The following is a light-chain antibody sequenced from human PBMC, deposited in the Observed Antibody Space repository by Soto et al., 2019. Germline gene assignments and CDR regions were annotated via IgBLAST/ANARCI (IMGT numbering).Light chain of an antibody. Sequence: QSVLTQPPSVSGSPGQSVTISCTGTSSDVGSYNRVSWYQQPPGTAPKLMIYEVSNRPSGVPDRFSGSKSGNTASLTISGLQAEDESDYYCSSYTSTNTVIFGGGTK. V-gene: IGLV2-18*02. J-gene: IGLJ2*01. CDR1: SSDVGSYNR. CDR2: EVS. CDR3: SSYTSTNTVI.